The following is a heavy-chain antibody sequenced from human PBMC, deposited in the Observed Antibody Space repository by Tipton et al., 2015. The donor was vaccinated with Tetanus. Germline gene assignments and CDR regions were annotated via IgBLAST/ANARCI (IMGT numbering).Heavy chain of an antibody. Sequence: QLVQSGAEVKKPGSSVKVSCKASGGTFSNYAISWVRQAPGQGLEWMGGIIPIFGTAKYAQKFQGRVTITADESTSTAYMELSSLRSEDTAVYYCARKWDMVAVSAANFYGLDVWGQGTTVTVSS. D-gene: IGHD2-2*01. CDR1: GGTFSNYA. V-gene: IGHV1-69*01. CDR3: ARKWDMVAVSAANFYGLDV. CDR2: IIPIFGTA. J-gene: IGHJ6*02.